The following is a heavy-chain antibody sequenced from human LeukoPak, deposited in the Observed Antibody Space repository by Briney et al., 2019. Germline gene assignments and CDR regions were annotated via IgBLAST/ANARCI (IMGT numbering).Heavy chain of an antibody. CDR1: GYTFTGYY. D-gene: IGHD2-2*02. J-gene: IGHJ3*02. Sequence: GASVKVSCKASGYTFTGYYMHWVRQAPGQGLEWMGWINPNSGGTNYAQKFQGRVTMTRDTSISTAYMELSRLRSDDTAVYYCARSCSTTSCYTPDAFDIWGQGTMVTVSS. CDR3: ARSCSTTSCYTPDAFDI. V-gene: IGHV1-2*02. CDR2: INPNSGGT.